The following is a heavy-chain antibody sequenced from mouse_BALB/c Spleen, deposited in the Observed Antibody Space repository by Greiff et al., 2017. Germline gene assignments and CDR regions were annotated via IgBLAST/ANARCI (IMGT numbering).Heavy chain of an antibody. V-gene: IGHV2-2*02. Sequence: QVQLKESGPGLVQPSQSLSITCTVSGFSLTSYGVHWVRQSPGKGLEWLGVICSGGSTDYNAAFISRLSISKDNSKSQVFFKMNSLQANDTAIYYCARGHGKGDMDYWGQGTSVTVSS. J-gene: IGHJ4*01. CDR3: ARGHGKGDMDY. D-gene: IGHD2-1*01. CDR2: ICSGGST. CDR1: GFSLTSYG.